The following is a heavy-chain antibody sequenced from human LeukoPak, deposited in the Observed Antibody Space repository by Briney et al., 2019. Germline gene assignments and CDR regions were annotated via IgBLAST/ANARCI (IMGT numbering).Heavy chain of an antibody. D-gene: IGHD6-13*01. CDR2: TYYRSKWYN. V-gene: IGHV6-1*01. J-gene: IGHJ6*02. CDR1: GDSVSSNSAA. CDR3: AINWIAAAESPNYYYGMDV. Sequence: QTLSLTCAISGDSVSSNSAAWNWIRQSPSRGLEWLGMTYYRSKWYNDYAVSVKSRITINPDTSKNQFSLQLNSVTPEDTAVYYCAINWIAAAESPNYYYGMDVWGQGTTVTVSS.